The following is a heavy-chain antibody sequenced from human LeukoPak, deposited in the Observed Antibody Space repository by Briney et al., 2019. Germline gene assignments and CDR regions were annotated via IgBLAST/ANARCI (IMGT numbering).Heavy chain of an antibody. CDR1: GFTFSSYS. CDR3: ASSSGSSVYGSGSYTFFDY. Sequence: PGGSLRLSCAASGFTFSSYSMNSVRQAPGKGLEWVSYISSSSSTIYYADSVKGRFTISRDNAKNSLYLQMNSLRAEDTAVYYCASSSGSSVYGSGSYTFFDYWGQGTLVTVSS. D-gene: IGHD3-10*01. V-gene: IGHV3-48*04. J-gene: IGHJ4*02. CDR2: ISSSSSTI.